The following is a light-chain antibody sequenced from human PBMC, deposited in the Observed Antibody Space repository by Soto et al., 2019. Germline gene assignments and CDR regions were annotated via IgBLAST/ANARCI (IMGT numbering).Light chain of an antibody. CDR3: QQSYATPRA. CDR2: GAS. CDR1: QSISSF. J-gene: IGKJ3*01. Sequence: DIQMTQSPSSLSASVGDRVTITCRASQSISSFLNWYQQKPGRAPKLLIYGASNLQGGVPSRFSGSGSGTHFSLPLSSLQPEDFATYFCQQSYATPRAFGHGSKVDIK. V-gene: IGKV1-39*01.